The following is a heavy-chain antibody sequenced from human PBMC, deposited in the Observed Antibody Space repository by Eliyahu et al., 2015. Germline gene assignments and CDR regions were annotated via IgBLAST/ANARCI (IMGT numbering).Heavy chain of an antibody. CDR1: GGTFSSYA. J-gene: IGHJ4*02. V-gene: IGHV1-69*04. CDR3: ARDKGYCSGGSCYPFDY. D-gene: IGHD2-15*01. Sequence: QVQLVQSGAEVKKPGSSVKVSCKASGGTFSSYAISWVRQAPGQGLEWMGRIIPILGIANYAQKFQGRVTITADKSTSTAYMELSSLRSEDTAVYYCARDKGYCSGGSCYPFDYWGQGTLVTVSS. CDR2: IIPILGIA.